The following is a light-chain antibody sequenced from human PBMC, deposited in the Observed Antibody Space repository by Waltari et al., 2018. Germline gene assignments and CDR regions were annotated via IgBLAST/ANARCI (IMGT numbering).Light chain of an antibody. V-gene: IGKV2-28*01. J-gene: IGKJ3*01. CDR3: MQALQTVT. Sequence: DIVMTQSPLSLPVTTGEPASISCRSSQSLLHSNGYNYLDWYLQKPGQSPQLLIYLGSNRASGVPDRFSGSGSGTDFTLKISRVEAEDVGVYYRMQALQTVTFGPGTKVEIK. CDR1: QSLLHSNGYNY. CDR2: LGS.